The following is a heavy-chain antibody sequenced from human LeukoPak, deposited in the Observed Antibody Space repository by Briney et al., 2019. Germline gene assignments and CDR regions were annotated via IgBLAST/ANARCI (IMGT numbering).Heavy chain of an antibody. Sequence: GGSLKLSCAASGFTFSTYAMHWVRQAPGKGLEYVSGISGNGGSTNYANSVKGRFTISRDNSKNSLYLQMNSLRDEDTAVYYCARDGTTYSGFAFDIWGQGTMVTVSS. CDR1: GFTFSTYA. D-gene: IGHD1-1*01. V-gene: IGHV3-64*01. CDR3: ARDGTTYSGFAFDI. CDR2: ISGNGGST. J-gene: IGHJ3*02.